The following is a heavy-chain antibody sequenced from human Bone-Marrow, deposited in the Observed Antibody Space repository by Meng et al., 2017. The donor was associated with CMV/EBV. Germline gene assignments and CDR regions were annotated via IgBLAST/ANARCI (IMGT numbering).Heavy chain of an antibody. D-gene: IGHD5-18*01. CDR3: AKWGGERGYSYGYARSPDV. CDR2: ISSSGSTI. Sequence: GESLKISCAASGFTFSDYYMSWIRQAPGKGLEWVSYISSSGSTIYYADSVKGRFTISRDNAKNSLYLQMNSLRAEDTAVYYCAKWGGERGYSYGYARSPDVWGQGTTVTVSS. V-gene: IGHV3-11*04. J-gene: IGHJ6*02. CDR1: GFTFSDYY.